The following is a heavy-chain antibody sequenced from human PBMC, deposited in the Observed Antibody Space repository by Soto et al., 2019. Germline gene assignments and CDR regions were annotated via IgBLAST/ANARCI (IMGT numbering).Heavy chain of an antibody. J-gene: IGHJ5*02. CDR3: AKAQYVLRFLEWQTGVGNWFDP. Sequence: EVQLLESGGGLVQPGGSLRLSCAASGFTFSSYAMSWVRQAPGKGLEWVSAISGSGGSTYYADSVKGRFTISRDTSKNTLYLQMNSLRAEDTAVYYCAKAQYVLRFLEWQTGVGNWFDPWGQGTLVTVSS. CDR2: ISGSGGST. D-gene: IGHD3-3*01. CDR1: GFTFSSYA. V-gene: IGHV3-23*01.